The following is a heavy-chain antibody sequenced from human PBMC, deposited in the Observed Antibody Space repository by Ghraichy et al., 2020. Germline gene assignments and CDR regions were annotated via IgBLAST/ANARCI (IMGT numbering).Heavy chain of an antibody. CDR2: IYYSGST. Sequence: SQTLSLTCTVSGGSISSYYWSWIRQPPGKGLEWIGYIYYSGSTNYNPSLKNRVTISVDTSKNQFSLKLSSVTAADTAVYYCARSPEQWLVLRFDPWGQGTLVTVSS. CDR1: GGSISSYY. D-gene: IGHD6-19*01. J-gene: IGHJ5*02. CDR3: ARSPEQWLVLRFDP. V-gene: IGHV4-59*01.